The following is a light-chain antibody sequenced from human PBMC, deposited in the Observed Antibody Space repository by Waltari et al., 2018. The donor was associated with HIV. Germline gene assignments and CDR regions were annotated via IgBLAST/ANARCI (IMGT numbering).Light chain of an antibody. J-gene: IGLJ2*01. CDR3: AVWDDSLNGPL. CDR2: TNT. Sequence: QSVLTQAPSVSGTPGQNVTISCSGGDSTVGSNSVSWYHQVPGTAPKLLIYTNTQRPSGVPDRFSGSKSGTSASLAISGLQSDDEADYYCAVWDDSLNGPLFGGGTKLTVL. V-gene: IGLV1-44*01. CDR1: DSTVGSNS.